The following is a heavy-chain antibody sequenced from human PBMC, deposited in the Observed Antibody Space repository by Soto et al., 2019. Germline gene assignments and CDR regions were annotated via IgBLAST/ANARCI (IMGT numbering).Heavy chain of an antibody. CDR3: ATQQNFARPPDY. D-gene: IGHD3-9*01. CDR2: ISSSGSTI. J-gene: IGHJ4*02. CDR1: GFTFSSYE. V-gene: IGHV3-48*03. Sequence: PGGSLRLSCAASGFTFSSYEMNWVRQAPGKGLEWVSYISSSGSTIYYADSVKGRFTISRDNAKNSLYLQMNSLRAEDTAVYYCATQQNFARPPDYWGQGTLVTVSS.